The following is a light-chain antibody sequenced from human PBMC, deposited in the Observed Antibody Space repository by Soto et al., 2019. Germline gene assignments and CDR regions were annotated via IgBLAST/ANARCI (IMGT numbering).Light chain of an antibody. V-gene: IGLV2-8*01. Sequence: SGLPEQTSAACSPGQSVTISCTGTKNDIGVYDFVSWYQHHPGKAPRLIIYEVVQRPSGVPDRFSGSKSGNTASLTVSGLKAADEADYFCKSYAGSNTYVFGSGTKV. J-gene: IGLJ1*01. CDR1: KNDIGVYDF. CDR2: EVV. CDR3: KSYAGSNTYV.